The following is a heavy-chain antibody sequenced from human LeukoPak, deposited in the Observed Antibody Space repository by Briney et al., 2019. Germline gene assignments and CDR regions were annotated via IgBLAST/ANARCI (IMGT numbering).Heavy chain of an antibody. V-gene: IGHV3-48*03. J-gene: IGHJ4*02. D-gene: IGHD3-16*01. Sequence: GGSLRLSCAASGFTFSSYEMNWVRQAPGKWLEWVSYISSSGSTIYYADSVKGRFTISRDNAKNSLYLQMNSLRAEDTAVYYCARDQGDYFDYSGQGTLVTVSS. CDR3: ARDQGDYFDY. CDR2: ISSSGSTI. CDR1: GFTFSSYE.